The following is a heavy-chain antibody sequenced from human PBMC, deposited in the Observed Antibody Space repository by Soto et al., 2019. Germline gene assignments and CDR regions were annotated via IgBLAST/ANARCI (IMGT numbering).Heavy chain of an antibody. CDR2: IYSGGTT. V-gene: IGHV3-66*01. CDR1: GFTVSSNY. Sequence: DVQLVESGGGLVQPGGSLRLSCAASGFTVSSNYMNWVRQAPGRGLEWVSVIYSGGTTYYADSVRGRFTISRDISKNTLYLQMNSLRAEDTAVYYCARDGGDDTTGCYGCDIWGQGTMVTVSS. D-gene: IGHD3-22*01. J-gene: IGHJ3*02. CDR3: ARDGGDDTTGCYGCDI.